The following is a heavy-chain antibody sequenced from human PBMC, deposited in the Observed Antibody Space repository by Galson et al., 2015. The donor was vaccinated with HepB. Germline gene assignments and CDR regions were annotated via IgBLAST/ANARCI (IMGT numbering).Heavy chain of an antibody. Sequence: LRLSCAASGFTFSSYGMHWVRQAPGKGLEWVAFIRYDGSNKYYADSVKGRFTISRDNSKNTLYLQMNSLRTEDTAVYYCARGGRIGYCSSTSCSPYYFDYWGQGTLVTVSS. J-gene: IGHJ4*02. CDR1: GFTFSSYG. D-gene: IGHD2-2*01. CDR3: ARGGRIGYCSSTSCSPYYFDY. CDR2: IRYDGSNK. V-gene: IGHV3-30*02.